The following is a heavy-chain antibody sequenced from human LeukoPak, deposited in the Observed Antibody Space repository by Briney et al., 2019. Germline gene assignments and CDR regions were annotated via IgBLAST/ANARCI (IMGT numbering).Heavy chain of an antibody. Sequence: SETLSLTCTVSGGSISSSSYYWGWIRQPPGKGLEWIGSIYYSGSTYYNPSLKSRVTISVDTSKNQFSLKLSSVTAADTAVYYCARDVGYSYGRSPYFDYWGQGTLVTVSS. CDR1: GGSISSSSYY. J-gene: IGHJ4*02. V-gene: IGHV4-39*07. CDR2: IYYSGST. D-gene: IGHD5-18*01. CDR3: ARDVGYSYGRSPYFDY.